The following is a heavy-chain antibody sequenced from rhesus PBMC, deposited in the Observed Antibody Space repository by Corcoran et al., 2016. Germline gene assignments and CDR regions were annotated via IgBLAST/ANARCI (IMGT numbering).Heavy chain of an antibody. D-gene: IGHD1-20*01. V-gene: IGHV4-169*02. J-gene: IGHJ4*01. CDR1: GGSISSSY. CDR3: ARDRAGTTNGFDY. CDR2: SYGSGISS. Sequence: QLQLQESGPGLVKPSETLSVTCAVSGGSISSSYWRWIRQAPGKGLEWIGYSYGSGISSTDHPSLKSRGTLSVDTSKNQLSLKLSSVAAADTAVYYCARDRAGTTNGFDYWGQGVLVTVSS.